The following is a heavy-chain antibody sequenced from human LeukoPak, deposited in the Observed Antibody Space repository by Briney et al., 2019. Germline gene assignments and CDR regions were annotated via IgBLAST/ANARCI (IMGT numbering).Heavy chain of an antibody. CDR3: ARDPRPRNYYDSSGYYLDY. J-gene: IGHJ4*02. V-gene: IGHV3-66*01. CDR1: GFTVSSNY. CDR2: IYSGGST. D-gene: IGHD3-22*01. Sequence: EGSLRLSCAASGFTVSSNYMSWVRQAPGKGLEWVSVIYSGGSTYYADSVKGRFTISRDNSKNTLYLQMNSLRAEDTAVYYCARDPRPRNYYDSSGYYLDYWGQGTLVTVSS.